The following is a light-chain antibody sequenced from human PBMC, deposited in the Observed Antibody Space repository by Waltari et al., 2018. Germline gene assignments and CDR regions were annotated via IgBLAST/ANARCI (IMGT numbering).Light chain of an antibody. CDR2: KDT. J-gene: IGLJ1*01. CDR1: TLSKQY. V-gene: IGLV3-25*02. CDR3: QSADTTGDYYV. Sequence: SYELTQPPSVSVSPGQTARITCSGDTLSKQYAYWYQHRPGQAPVMLIYKDTERASGIPERFADSSSETTVTLTISGVQAEDEADYYCQSADTTGDYYVFGTGSRVSVL.